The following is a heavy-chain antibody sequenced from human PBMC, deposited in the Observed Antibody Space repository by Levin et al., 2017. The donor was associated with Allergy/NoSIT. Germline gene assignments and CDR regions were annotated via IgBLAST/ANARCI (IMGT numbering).Heavy chain of an antibody. J-gene: IGHJ4*02. CDR1: GFTFSNAW. D-gene: IGHD3-22*01. Sequence: GESLKISCAASGFTFSNAWMSWVRQAPGKGLEWVGRIKSKTDGGTTDYAAPVKGRFTISRDDSKNTLYLQMNSLKTEDTAVYYCTTETVDSSPFDYWGQGTLVTVSS. CDR2: IKSKTDGGTT. CDR3: TTETVDSSPFDY. V-gene: IGHV3-15*01.